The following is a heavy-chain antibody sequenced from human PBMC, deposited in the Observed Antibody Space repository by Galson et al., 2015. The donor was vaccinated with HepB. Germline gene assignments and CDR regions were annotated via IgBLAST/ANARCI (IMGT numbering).Heavy chain of an antibody. J-gene: IGHJ5*02. Sequence: TLSLTCSVSGASTSSGGHYWSWIRQSPGKGLEWIGYIHYTGSTYYNPSLKSRVSMSADTSKNKFALKLKSVSVADTAVYYCARGAPQYDFVWGSYRPDWFDPWGQGTLVTVSS. V-gene: IGHV4-30-4*01. CDR1: GASTSSGGHY. CDR2: IHYTGST. CDR3: ARGAPQYDFVWGSYRPDWFDP. D-gene: IGHD3-16*02.